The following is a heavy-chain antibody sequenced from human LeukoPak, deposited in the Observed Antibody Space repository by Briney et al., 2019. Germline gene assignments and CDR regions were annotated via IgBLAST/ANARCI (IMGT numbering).Heavy chain of an antibody. CDR1: GGTFSSHA. CDR3: ARDRGGFGTRGNWFDP. V-gene: IGHV1-69*04. CDR2: IIPIFGIA. Sequence: ASVKVSCKASGGTFSSHAISWVRQAPGQGLEWMGRIIPIFGIANYAQKFQGRVTITADKSTSTAYMELSSLRSEGTAVYYCARDRGGFGTRGNWFDPWGQGTLVTVSS. D-gene: IGHD3-10*01. J-gene: IGHJ5*02.